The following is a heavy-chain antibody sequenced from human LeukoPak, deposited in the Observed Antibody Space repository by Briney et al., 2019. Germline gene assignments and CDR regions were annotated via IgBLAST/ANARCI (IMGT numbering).Heavy chain of an antibody. CDR1: GGSISSSTW. CDR3: ASTGYSSGWYWFDP. Sequence: KASGTLSLTCAVSGGSISSSTWWSWVRQPPGKGLEWIGEIYHSGSTNYNPSLKSRVTISVDKSKNQFSLNLSSVTAADTAVYYCASTGYSSGWYWFDPWGQGTLVTVSS. D-gene: IGHD6-19*01. V-gene: IGHV4-4*02. J-gene: IGHJ5*02. CDR2: IYHSGST.